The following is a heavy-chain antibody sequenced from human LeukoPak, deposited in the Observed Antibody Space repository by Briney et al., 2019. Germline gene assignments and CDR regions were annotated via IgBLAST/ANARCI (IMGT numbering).Heavy chain of an antibody. D-gene: IGHD3-22*01. J-gene: IGHJ4*02. Sequence: GGSLRLSCAASGFTFSSYAMSWVRQAPGKGLEWVSAISGSGGSTYYADSVKGRFTISRDNSKNTLYLQVNSLRAEDTAVYYCAKDLYYYDSSGYSPFDYWGQGTLVTVSS. CDR3: AKDLYYYDSSGYSPFDY. V-gene: IGHV3-23*01. CDR1: GFTFSSYA. CDR2: ISGSGGST.